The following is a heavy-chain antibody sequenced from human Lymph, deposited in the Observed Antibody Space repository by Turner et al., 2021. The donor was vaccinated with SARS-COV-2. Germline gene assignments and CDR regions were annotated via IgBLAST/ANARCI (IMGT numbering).Heavy chain of an antibody. D-gene: IGHD6-13*01. CDR1: GIIVSRNY. J-gene: IGHJ6*02. CDR3: ARDLGTYGMDV. V-gene: IGHV3-53*02. Sequence: VQLLETGGRLTRPGASPRLPCAASGIIVSRNYMNWVRQARGKRLEWVSVIYSGGTKYNANSVKGRFTISRDNSKNTLYLQMNSLRVEDTAVDYCARDLGTYGMDVWGQGTTVTVSS. CDR2: IYSGGTK.